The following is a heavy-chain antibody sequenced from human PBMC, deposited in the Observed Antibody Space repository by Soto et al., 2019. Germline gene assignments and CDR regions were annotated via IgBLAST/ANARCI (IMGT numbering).Heavy chain of an antibody. CDR2: INHSGST. Sequence: PSETLSLTCAVYGGSFSGYYWRWIRQPPGKGLEWIGEINHSGSTNYNPSLKSRVTISVDTSKNQFSLKLSSVTAADTAVYYCARGLRTGSAAGTFDYWGQGTLVTVSS. J-gene: IGHJ4*02. CDR1: GGSFSGYY. CDR3: ARGLRTGSAAGTFDY. D-gene: IGHD6-13*01. V-gene: IGHV4-34*01.